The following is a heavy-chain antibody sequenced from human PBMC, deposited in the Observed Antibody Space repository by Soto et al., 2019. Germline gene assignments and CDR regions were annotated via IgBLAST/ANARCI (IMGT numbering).Heavy chain of an antibody. V-gene: IGHV3-30*18. CDR2: ISYDGSNK. D-gene: IGHD6-19*01. Sequence: QVQLVESGGGVVQPGRSLRLSCAASGFTFSSYGMHWVRQAPGKGLEWVAVISYDGSNKYYADSVKGRFTISRDNSKNTLYLQMNSLRAEDTAVYYCANLAALSYDYWGQGTLVTVSS. J-gene: IGHJ4*02. CDR1: GFTFSSYG. CDR3: ANLAALSYDY.